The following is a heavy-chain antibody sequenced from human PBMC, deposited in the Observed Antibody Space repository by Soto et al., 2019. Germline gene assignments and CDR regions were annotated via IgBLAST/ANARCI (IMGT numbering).Heavy chain of an antibody. CDR3: ARGYRQSGYSSSWVLDY. J-gene: IGHJ4*02. Sequence: QVQLRESGPGLVKPSQTLSLTCTVSGGSINSGVYYWIWIRQHPGKGLEWIVYMYYSGSTYYNPFLRSRVIISADTSENHFSLKLSSVTAADSAVYFCARGYRQSGYSSSWVLDYWGQGTLVNVSS. CDR2: MYYSGST. V-gene: IGHV4-31*03. CDR1: GGSINSGVYY. D-gene: IGHD6-13*01.